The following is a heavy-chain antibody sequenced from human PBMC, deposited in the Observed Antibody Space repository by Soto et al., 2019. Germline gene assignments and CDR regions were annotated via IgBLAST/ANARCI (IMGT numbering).Heavy chain of an antibody. CDR2: IYPGDSDT. D-gene: IGHD3-22*01. Sequence: GESLKISCKGSGYSFTSYWIGWVRQMPGKGLEWMWVIYPGDSDTRYSPSFQGQVTISADKSISTSYLQWSSLKASDTAMYYCARQPERSLAQNYYDSSGYYWPYDAFDIWGQGTMVTVSS. CDR3: ARQPERSLAQNYYDSSGYYWPYDAFDI. J-gene: IGHJ3*02. CDR1: GYSFTSYW. V-gene: IGHV5-51*01.